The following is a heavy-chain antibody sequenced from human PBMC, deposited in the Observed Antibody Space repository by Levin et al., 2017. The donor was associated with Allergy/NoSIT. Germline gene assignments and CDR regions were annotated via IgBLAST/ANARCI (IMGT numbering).Heavy chain of an antibody. CDR3: AKDMSGTWSDGGAVDY. V-gene: IGHV1-2*02. Sequence: GESLKISCKASGYTFAGYYIHWVRQAPGQGLEWMGWIHPNSGDTNYAQKFHDRVTVTRDTSIKTAYMEMSRLTSDDTAIYYCAKDMSGTWSDGGAVDYWGQGTLVTVSS. D-gene: IGHD1-26*01. CDR2: IHPNSGDT. CDR1: GYTFAGYY. J-gene: IGHJ4*02.